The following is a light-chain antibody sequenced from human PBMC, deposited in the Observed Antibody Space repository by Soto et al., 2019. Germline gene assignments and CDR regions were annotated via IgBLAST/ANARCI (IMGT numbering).Light chain of an antibody. CDR3: QQHNNWPTWT. V-gene: IGKV3-15*01. Sequence: ETVMAQSPATLSVSPGERATLSCRASQSIGSNLAWYQQRPGQAPRLLIYAASTRATDIPARFSGSGPGTEFTLTISSLQSEDFAVYYCQQHNNWPTWTFGQGTKVDIK. J-gene: IGKJ1*01. CDR1: QSIGSN. CDR2: AAS.